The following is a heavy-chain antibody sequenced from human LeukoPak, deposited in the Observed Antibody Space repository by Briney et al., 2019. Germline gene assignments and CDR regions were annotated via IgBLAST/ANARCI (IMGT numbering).Heavy chain of an antibody. J-gene: IGHJ3*02. Sequence: ASVKVSCKASGYTFTGYYMHWVRQAPGQGLEWMGIINPSGGSTSYAQKFQGRVTMTRDMSTSTVYMELSSLRSEDTAVYYCARKLGGRPDAFDIWGQGTMVTVSS. D-gene: IGHD2-15*01. CDR2: INPSGGST. V-gene: IGHV1-46*01. CDR1: GYTFTGYY. CDR3: ARKLGGRPDAFDI.